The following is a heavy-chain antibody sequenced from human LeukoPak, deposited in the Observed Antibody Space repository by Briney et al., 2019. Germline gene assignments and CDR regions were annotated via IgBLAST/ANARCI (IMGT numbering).Heavy chain of an antibody. Sequence: PGGSLRLSCAAFGYTFSNAWMSWVRQAPGKGLEWVGRIKSKVSDGTRDYAAPVKGRITISRDDSKNTLYLQMDSLKTEDTAVYYCATDRLGAGITADGTWTFDYWGQGTLVTVSS. D-gene: IGHD6-13*01. CDR1: GYTFSNAW. J-gene: IGHJ4*02. V-gene: IGHV3-15*01. CDR2: IKSKVSDGTR. CDR3: ATDRLGAGITADGTWTFDY.